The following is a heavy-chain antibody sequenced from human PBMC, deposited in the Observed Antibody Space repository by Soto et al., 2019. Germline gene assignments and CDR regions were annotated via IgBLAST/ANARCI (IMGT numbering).Heavy chain of an antibody. J-gene: IGHJ5*02. CDR3: ARERLPSNYGDISTDYDTYWFDP. CDR1: GFTFSSYA. V-gene: IGHV3-30-3*01. CDR2: ISYDGSNK. Sequence: QVQLVESGGGVVQPGRSLRLTCAASGFTFSSYAMHWVRQAPGKGLEWVAVISYDGSNKYYAYSVKGRFTSSRHNSKNTLYLKRHCVRAEDSAGYYSARERLPSNYGDISTDYDTYWFDPWGQGTLVTVSS. D-gene: IGHD3-9*01.